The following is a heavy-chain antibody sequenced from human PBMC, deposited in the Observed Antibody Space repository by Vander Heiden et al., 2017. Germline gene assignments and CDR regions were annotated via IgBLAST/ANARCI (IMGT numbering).Heavy chain of an antibody. CDR3: AKSNVYYEPIKYFDY. Sequence: EVQLLESGGGLVQPGESLRLSCATSGFPFSTFAMSWVRQAPGMGLEWVSGIGGDGTRTYYADSVKGRFTVSRDNSKSTVYLHMNSLRVEDTALYFCAKSNVYYEPIKYFDYWGQGTLVTVSS. CDR1: GFPFSTFA. D-gene: IGHD1-26*01. J-gene: IGHJ4*02. V-gene: IGHV3-23*01. CDR2: IGGDGTRT.